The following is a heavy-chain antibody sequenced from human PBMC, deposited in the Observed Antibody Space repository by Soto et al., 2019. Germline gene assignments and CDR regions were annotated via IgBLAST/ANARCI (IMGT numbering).Heavy chain of an antibody. V-gene: IGHV4-34*01. CDR1: GGSFSCYY. D-gene: IGHD3-22*01. Sequence: SETLSLTCAVYGGSFSCYYWSWIRQPPGKGLEWIGEINHSGSTNYNPSLKSRVTISVDTSKNQFSLKLSSVTAADTAVYYCARXSYYYDSSGYHHDAFDIWGQGTMVTVSS. J-gene: IGHJ3*02. CDR2: INHSGST. CDR3: ARXSYYYDSSGYHHDAFDI.